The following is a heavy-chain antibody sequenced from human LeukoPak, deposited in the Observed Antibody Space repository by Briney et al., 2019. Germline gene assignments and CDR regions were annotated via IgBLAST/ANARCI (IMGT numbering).Heavy chain of an antibody. J-gene: IGHJ4*02. V-gene: IGHV3-30*18. CDR2: ISYDGSNK. CDR1: GFTFSSYG. CDR3: AKTPHYCSSTSCYFLLDY. Sequence: PGGSLRLSCAASGFTFSSYGMHWVRQAPGKGLEWVAVISYDGSNKYYVDSVKGRFTISRDNSKNTLYLQMNSLRAEDTAVYYCAKTPHYCSSTSCYFLLDYWGQGTLVTVSS. D-gene: IGHD2-2*01.